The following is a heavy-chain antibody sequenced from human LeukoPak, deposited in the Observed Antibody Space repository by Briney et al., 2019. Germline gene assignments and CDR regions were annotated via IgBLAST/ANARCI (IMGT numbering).Heavy chain of an antibody. Sequence: SKTLSLTCAVYGGSFSDYYWTWIRQPPGKGLEWIGEINHSGSPNNNPSLKSRVSISFDTSKNQFSLKLTSVTAADTAVYYCGSRRTAMFGVIKGPIDYWGQGTLVTVSS. CDR3: GSRRTAMFGVIKGPIDY. CDR1: GGSFSDYY. CDR2: INHSGSP. D-gene: IGHD3-3*01. V-gene: IGHV4-34*01. J-gene: IGHJ4*02.